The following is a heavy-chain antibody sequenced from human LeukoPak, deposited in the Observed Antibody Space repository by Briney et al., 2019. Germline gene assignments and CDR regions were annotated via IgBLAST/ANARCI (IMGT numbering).Heavy chain of an antibody. CDR3: AKGDVGP. Sequence: GGSLRLSCAASGFTFSSYAMTWVRQAPGKGLECVSAISGRGDGSYYADSVKGRFTISRDNSKNTLYLQMNSLRAEDTAVYYCAKGDVGPWGQGTMVTVSS. CDR2: ISGRGDGS. V-gene: IGHV3-23*01. D-gene: IGHD3/OR15-3a*01. J-gene: IGHJ3*01. CDR1: GFTFSSYA.